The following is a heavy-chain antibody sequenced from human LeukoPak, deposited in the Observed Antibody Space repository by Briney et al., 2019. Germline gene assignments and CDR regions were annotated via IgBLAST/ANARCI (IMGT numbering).Heavy chain of an antibody. Sequence: GASVKVSCKASGYTFTSYATHWVRQAPGQRLEWMGWINAGNGNTKYSQKFQGRVTITRDTSASTAYMELSSLRSEDTAVYYCARDRDSSGWYFYFDYWGQGTLVTVSS. D-gene: IGHD6-19*01. J-gene: IGHJ4*02. CDR2: INAGNGNT. CDR3: ARDRDSSGWYFYFDY. V-gene: IGHV1-3*01. CDR1: GYTFTSYA.